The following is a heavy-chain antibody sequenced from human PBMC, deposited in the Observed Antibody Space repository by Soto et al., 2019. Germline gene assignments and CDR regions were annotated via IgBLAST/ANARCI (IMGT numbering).Heavy chain of an antibody. V-gene: IGHV4-30-2*01. Sequence: QLQLQESGSRLVRPSQTLSLTCAVSGGSLSSDGYSWNWIRQPPGKGLEWIGYIYQSGSTSYNPPLKRRVSISIDMSKKQFSLRLTSVTAADAAVYYCARADWNHLLDYWGQGTLISVSS. CDR1: GGSLSSDGYS. CDR3: ARADWNHLLDY. CDR2: IYQSGST. J-gene: IGHJ4*02. D-gene: IGHD1-1*01.